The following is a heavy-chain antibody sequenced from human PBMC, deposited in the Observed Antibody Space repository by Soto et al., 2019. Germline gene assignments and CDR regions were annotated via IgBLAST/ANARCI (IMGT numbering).Heavy chain of an antibody. J-gene: IGHJ4*02. CDR3: ARTFSVYDRYYFDY. CDR2: VYDSGST. V-gene: IGHV4-59*01. D-gene: IGHD5-12*01. CDR1: DASISNYY. Sequence: QAQLQESGPGLVKPSETLSLTCTVSDASISNYYWSWIRQPPGKGLEWIGYVYDSGSTNYNPSLKSRVTISVDTSKNQFSLKLGSVTAADTAVYYCARTFSVYDRYYFDYWGQGTLVTVSS.